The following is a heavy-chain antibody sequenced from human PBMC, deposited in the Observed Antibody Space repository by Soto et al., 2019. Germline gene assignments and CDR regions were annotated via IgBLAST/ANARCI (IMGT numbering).Heavy chain of an antibody. J-gene: IGHJ4*02. CDR2: IYHSENT. Sequence: QVQLQESGPGLVKPSGTLSLTCALSGASIITDNWWSWVRQPPGKEMEWIGEIYHSENTNFNPSVKSRDTISVDTSKNQFSLTVSSVTAADTAIYYCARASASSKLRGVVINWGQGTLVTVSS. CDR3: ARASASSKLRGVVIN. V-gene: IGHV4-4*02. D-gene: IGHD3-10*01. CDR1: GASIITDNW.